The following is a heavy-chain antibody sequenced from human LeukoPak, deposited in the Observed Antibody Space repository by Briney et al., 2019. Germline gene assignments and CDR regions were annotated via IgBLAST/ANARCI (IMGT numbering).Heavy chain of an antibody. V-gene: IGHV1-69*06. J-gene: IGHJ5*02. Sequence: ASVKVSCKASGGTFSSYAISWVRQAPGQGLEWMGGNIPIFGTANYAQKFQGRVTITADKSTSTAYMELSSLRSEDTAVYYCARVGLSRGSWFDPWGQGTLVTVSS. D-gene: IGHD2-15*01. CDR2: NIPIFGTA. CDR1: GGTFSSYA. CDR3: ARVGLSRGSWFDP.